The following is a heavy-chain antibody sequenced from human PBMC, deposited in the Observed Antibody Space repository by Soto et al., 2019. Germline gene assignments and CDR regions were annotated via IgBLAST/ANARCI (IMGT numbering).Heavy chain of an antibody. Sequence: QVQLVESGGGVVQPGRSLRLSCAVSGFTFRSAGMHWVRQAPGKGLEWVAVIWYAGTSNYYADSVKGRFTISIDRSKESMNYQINSLIVDDIAVFYCARDLSRSGNSTNDAFHIWGQGTLVTVSS. J-gene: IGHJ3*02. CDR3: ARDLSRSGNSTNDAFHI. D-gene: IGHD3-10*01. CDR2: IWYAGTSN. CDR1: GFTFRSAG. V-gene: IGHV3-33*01.